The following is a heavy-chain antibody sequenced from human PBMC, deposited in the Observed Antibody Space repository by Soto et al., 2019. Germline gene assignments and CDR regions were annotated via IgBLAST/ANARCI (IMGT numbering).Heavy chain of an antibody. Sequence: QVQLMQSGAEVKKPGASVKVSCKASGNTFTNYYINWVRQAPGQGLEWMGTINPSGGHTTYAQKFLGRVTMTRDTSTSTLYMELTSLRSEDTAVYYCARGGHVVVVTAAFDYWGQGTLVTVSS. J-gene: IGHJ4*02. CDR1: GNTFTNYY. CDR3: ARGGHVVVVTAAFDY. V-gene: IGHV1-46*01. D-gene: IGHD2-21*02. CDR2: INPSGGHT.